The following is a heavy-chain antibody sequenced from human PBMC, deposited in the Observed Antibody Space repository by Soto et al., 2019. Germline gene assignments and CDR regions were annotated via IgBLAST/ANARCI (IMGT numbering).Heavy chain of an antibody. V-gene: IGHV3-9*01. Sequence: EVQLMESGGGLVQPGRSLRLSCAASGFTFDEYAMHWVRQVPGKGLEWVSSISWNGDNIGYADSVKGRFSISRDNARDSLYLQMNSLRAEDTAYYFCAKDRKGGGIFGALGDYWGQGTLVTVSS. CDR2: ISWNGDNI. CDR1: GFTFDEYA. J-gene: IGHJ4*02. CDR3: AKDRKGGGIFGALGDY. D-gene: IGHD3-16*01.